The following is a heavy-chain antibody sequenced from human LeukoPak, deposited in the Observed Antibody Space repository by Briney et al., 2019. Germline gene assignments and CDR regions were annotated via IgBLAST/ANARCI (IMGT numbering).Heavy chain of an antibody. CDR3: ARGPYYYGSGSYYKRFDY. D-gene: IGHD3-10*01. J-gene: IGHJ4*02. CDR2: ISSSSSYI. CDR1: GFTFSSYS. V-gene: IGHV3-21*01. Sequence: PGGSLRLSCAASGFTFSSYSMNWVRQAPGKGLEWVSSISSSSSYIYYADSVKGRFTISRDNAKNSLYLQMNSLRAEDTAVYYCARGPYYYGSGSYYKRFDYWGQGTLVTVSS.